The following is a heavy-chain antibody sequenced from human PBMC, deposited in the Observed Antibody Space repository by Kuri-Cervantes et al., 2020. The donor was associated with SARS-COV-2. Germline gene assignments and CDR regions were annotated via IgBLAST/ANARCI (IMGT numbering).Heavy chain of an antibody. D-gene: IGHD1-26*01. Sequence: GESLKISCAASGFTFSSYAMHWVRQAPGKGLEWVAVISYDGSNKYYADSVKGRFTISRDNSKNTLYLQMNSLRAEDTAVYYCARDFSSGSYFGYGGQETLVTVSS. CDR1: GFTFSSYA. CDR2: ISYDGSNK. V-gene: IGHV3-30*04. J-gene: IGHJ4*02. CDR3: ARDFSSGSYFGY.